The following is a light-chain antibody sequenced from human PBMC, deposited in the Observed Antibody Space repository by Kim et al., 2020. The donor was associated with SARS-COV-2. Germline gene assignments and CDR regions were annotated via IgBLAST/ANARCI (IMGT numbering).Light chain of an antibody. J-gene: IGLJ1*01. CDR3: QAWDSSTAV. CDR2: QDS. CDR1: KLGDKY. Sequence: YELTQPPSVSVSPGQTASITCSGDKLGDKYACWYQQKPGQSPVLVIYQDSKRPSGIPERFSGSNSENTATLTISGTQAMDEADYDCQAWDSSTAVFGTGTKVTV. V-gene: IGLV3-1*01.